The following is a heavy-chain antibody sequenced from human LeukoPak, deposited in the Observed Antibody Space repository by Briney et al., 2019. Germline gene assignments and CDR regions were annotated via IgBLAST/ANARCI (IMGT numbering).Heavy chain of an antibody. CDR2: NSANDGNT. D-gene: IGHD3-10*01. V-gene: IGHV1-18*04. J-gene: IGHJ4*02. CDR3: ARESHVTREDY. CDR1: GYTFTGYY. Sequence: ASVKVSCKASGYTFTGYYMHWVRQAPGQGLEWMGWNSANDGNTDYPQKLQGRVTMTTDTSTSTAYMELRSLRSDDTAVYYCARESHVTREDYWGQGTLVTVSS.